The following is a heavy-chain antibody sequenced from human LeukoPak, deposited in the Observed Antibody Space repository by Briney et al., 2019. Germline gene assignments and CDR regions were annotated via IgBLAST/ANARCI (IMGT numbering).Heavy chain of an antibody. CDR1: GFTFSRHD. CDR2: ISYSGGST. Sequence: GGSLRLSCEAPGFTFSRHDMSWVRQAPGKGLEWVSAISYSGGSTYYADSVKGRFTISRDNSKNTLFLQMNSLRAEDTAVYYCAKDRDLAYFDYWGQGTLVTVSS. CDR3: AKDRDLAYFDY. V-gene: IGHV3-23*01. J-gene: IGHJ4*02.